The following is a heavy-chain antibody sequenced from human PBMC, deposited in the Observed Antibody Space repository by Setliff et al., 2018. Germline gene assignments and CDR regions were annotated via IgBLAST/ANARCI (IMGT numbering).Heavy chain of an antibody. CDR1: GYIFTSYG. Sequence: GASVKVSCKASGYIFTSYGFSWVRQAPGQGLEWMGWISTYNGKTNYAQKFQGRVTMTTDTSTSTAYMELRSLRSDDTAVYYCARGGYSYGYDHGFDIWGQGTMVTVS. CDR3: ARGGYSYGYDHGFDI. J-gene: IGHJ3*02. D-gene: IGHD5-18*01. V-gene: IGHV1-18*04. CDR2: ISTYNGKT.